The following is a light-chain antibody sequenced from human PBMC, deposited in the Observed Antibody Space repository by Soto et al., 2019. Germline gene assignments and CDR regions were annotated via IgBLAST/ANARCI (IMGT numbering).Light chain of an antibody. Sequence: QSVLTHPASVSGSPGQSITISCTGTSSDVGGYNFVSWYQHHPGKAPKLMIYDVSNRPSGVSNRFSGSKSGNTASLTISGLQADDEADYYCSSYTSSSTYVFGTGTKLTVL. CDR1: SSDVGGYNF. V-gene: IGLV2-14*03. CDR3: SSYTSSSTYV. CDR2: DVS. J-gene: IGLJ1*01.